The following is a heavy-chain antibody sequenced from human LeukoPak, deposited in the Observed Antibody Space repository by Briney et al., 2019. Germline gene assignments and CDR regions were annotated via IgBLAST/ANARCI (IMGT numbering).Heavy chain of an antibody. J-gene: IGHJ5*02. D-gene: IGHD3-3*01. CDR3: ARYKERFLEWFYNWFDP. Sequence: GASVKVSCKTSGYTFTGYYMHWVRQAPGQGLEWMGWVNPNSGGTNYAQKFQGRVTMTRDTSISTAYMELSRLRSDDTAVYYCARYKERFLEWFYNWFDPWGQGTLVTVSS. V-gene: IGHV1-2*02. CDR2: VNPNSGGT. CDR1: GYTFTGYY.